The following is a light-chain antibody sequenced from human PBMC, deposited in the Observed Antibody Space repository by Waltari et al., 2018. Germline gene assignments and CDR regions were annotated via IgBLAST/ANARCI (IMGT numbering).Light chain of an antibody. CDR1: SSNIGRNT. Sequence: QSVLTQPPSASGTPGQRVTISCSGSSSNIGRNTVHWYQQLPGTAPKLLIDNNTQRPSGVPCRVSCSKSGTSASLVISGLQSDDEADYDCAACEDGLDGRSVFGTGTGVTVL. J-gene: IGLJ1*01. V-gene: IGLV1-44*01. CDR2: NNT. CDR3: AACEDGLDGRSV.